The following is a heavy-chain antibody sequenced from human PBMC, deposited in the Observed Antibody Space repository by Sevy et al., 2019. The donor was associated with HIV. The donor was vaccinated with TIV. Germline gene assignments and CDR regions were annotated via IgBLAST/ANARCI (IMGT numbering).Heavy chain of an antibody. Sequence: ASVKVSCKVSGYTLTELSMHWVRQAPGKGLEWMGGFDPEDGETIYAQKFQGRVTMTEDTSTDTAYMELSSLRSEDTAVYYRATMEYFYDSSAYLSGDYWGQGTLVTVSS. D-gene: IGHD3-22*01. J-gene: IGHJ4*02. CDR3: ATMEYFYDSSAYLSGDY. CDR1: GYTLTELS. V-gene: IGHV1-24*01. CDR2: FDPEDGET.